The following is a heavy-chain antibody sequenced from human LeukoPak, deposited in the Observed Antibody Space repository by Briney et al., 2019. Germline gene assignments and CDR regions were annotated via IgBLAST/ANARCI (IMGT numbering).Heavy chain of an antibody. V-gene: IGHV4-59*01. Sequence: PSETLSLTCTVSGGSINYGGWIRQPPGKGLEWIGYIYYSGSTNYNPPLKSRVTISVDTSKNQFSLKLSSVTAADTAVYYCARGISSGWSRAVGYWGQGTLVTVSS. J-gene: IGHJ4*02. CDR2: IYYSGST. CDR1: GGSINY. CDR3: ARGISSGWSRAVGY. D-gene: IGHD6-19*01.